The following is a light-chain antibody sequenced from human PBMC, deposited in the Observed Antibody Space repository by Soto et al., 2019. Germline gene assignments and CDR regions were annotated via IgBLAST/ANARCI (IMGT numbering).Light chain of an antibody. J-gene: IGKJ1*01. Sequence: EIVITQSPATLSVSPGERATVSCRASQTVSGNLAWYQQRPGQAPRLLMYGASTRANGIPARFSRGGSWTEYILIISSLQSEDFSVYYCQQYNNWRPWTFGQGTKVDIK. V-gene: IGKV3-15*01. CDR1: QTVSGN. CDR3: QQYNNWRPWT. CDR2: GAS.